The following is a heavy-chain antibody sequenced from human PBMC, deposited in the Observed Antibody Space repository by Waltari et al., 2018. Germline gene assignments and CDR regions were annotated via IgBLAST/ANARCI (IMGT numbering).Heavy chain of an antibody. CDR3: ASGKHITIFGVVILGYGMDV. J-gene: IGHJ6*02. CDR1: GGTFSSYA. Sequence: QVQLVQSGAEVKKPGSSVKVSCKASGGTFSSYAISWLRQAPGQRLEWMGGIIPIFGTANYAQKFQGRVTITTDESTSTAYMELSSLRSENTAVYYCASGKHITIFGVVILGYGMDVWGQGTTVTVSS. CDR2: IIPIFGTA. D-gene: IGHD3-3*01. V-gene: IGHV1-69*05.